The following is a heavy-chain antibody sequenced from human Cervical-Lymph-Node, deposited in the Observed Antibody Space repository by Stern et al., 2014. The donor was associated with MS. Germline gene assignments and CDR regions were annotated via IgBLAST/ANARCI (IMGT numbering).Heavy chain of an antibody. D-gene: IGHD4-17*01. CDR1: GFTFDDYA. Sequence: EVQLVESGGGLVKPGRSLRLSCAASGFTFDDYAMHWVRQVPGKGLEWVSGISWNTSSIAYADSVKGRFTISRDNAKKSLYLQMNSLRAEDTALYYCTKDIVPYGDSLFGSWGQGTLVTVSS. CDR2: ISWNTSSI. V-gene: IGHV3-9*01. CDR3: TKDIVPYGDSLFGS. J-gene: IGHJ4*02.